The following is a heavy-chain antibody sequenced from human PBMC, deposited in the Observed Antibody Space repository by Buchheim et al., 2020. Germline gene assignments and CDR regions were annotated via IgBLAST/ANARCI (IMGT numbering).Heavy chain of an antibody. CDR1: GFTFSSYD. D-gene: IGHD3-3*01. CDR2: LSYDDTNK. Sequence: QVQLVESGGGVVQPGRSLRLSCGASGFTFSSYDMHWVRQAPGKGLEWVAVLSYDDTNKSYADSVKGRFTISRDNSKNTLYLQMNRLRAEDTAVYYCARDNTVFGVVLNWFDPWGQGTL. V-gene: IGHV3-30-3*01. J-gene: IGHJ5*02. CDR3: ARDNTVFGVVLNWFDP.